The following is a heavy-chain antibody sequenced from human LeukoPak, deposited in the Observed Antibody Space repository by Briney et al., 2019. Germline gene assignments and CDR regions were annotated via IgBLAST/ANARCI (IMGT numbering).Heavy chain of an antibody. Sequence: PGGSLRLSRAASGFTFSAYGMHWVRQAPGKGLEWVSSISSTSDYLDHADSLKGRFTISRDNAKKSLYLQMSSLRVEDTAVYYCVRDMSGVVAASTEEYWGQGTLVTVSS. CDR1: GFTFSAYG. J-gene: IGHJ4*02. CDR2: ISSTSDYL. V-gene: IGHV3-21*01. D-gene: IGHD2-15*01. CDR3: VRDMSGVVAASTEEY.